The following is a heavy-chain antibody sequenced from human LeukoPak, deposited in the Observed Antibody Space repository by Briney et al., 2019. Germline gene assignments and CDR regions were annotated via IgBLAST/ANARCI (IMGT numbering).Heavy chain of an antibody. Sequence: GGSLRLSCAASGFTFSSYAMHWVRQAPGKGLEWGAVISYDGSNKYYADSVKGRFTISRDNSKNTLYLQMNSLRVDDTAVYYCARDFYDSSGYPYGYYYYYMAVWGKGTTVTVSS. CDR2: ISYDGSNK. CDR1: GFTFSSYA. CDR3: ARDFYDSSGYPYGYYYYYMAV. D-gene: IGHD3-22*01. V-gene: IGHV3-30*04. J-gene: IGHJ6*03.